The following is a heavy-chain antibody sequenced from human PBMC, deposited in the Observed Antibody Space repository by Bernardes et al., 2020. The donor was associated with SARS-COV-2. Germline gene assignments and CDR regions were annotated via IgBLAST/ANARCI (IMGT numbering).Heavy chain of an antibody. CDR1: GLTVGNAW. CDR3: ATAVEECRGPSCSAVNGGADY. CDR2: IKSLADGAAT. D-gene: IGHD2-15*01. Sequence: GGSLRLSCAASGLTVGNAWMIWVRQAPGRGLQWIGRIKSLADGAATEYAEFVNDRFSISRDDSENSVYLQMNSLEVTDTAVYFCATAVEECRGPSCSAVNGGADYWGQGTLVTVSS. V-gene: IGHV3-15*05. J-gene: IGHJ4*02.